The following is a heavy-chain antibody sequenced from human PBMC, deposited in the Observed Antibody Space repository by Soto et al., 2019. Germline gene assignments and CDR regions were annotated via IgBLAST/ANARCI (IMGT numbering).Heavy chain of an antibody. J-gene: IGHJ6*02. CDR1: GFTFSSYG. Sequence: QVQLVESGGGVVQPGRSLRLSCAASGFTFSSYGMHWVRQAPGKGLEWVAVISYDGSNKYYADSVKGRFTISGDNSKNTLYLQMSSLRAEDTAVYYCAKDRGLRGWSPRNYYYYGMDVWGQGTTVTVSS. CDR3: AKDRGLRGWSPRNYYYYGMDV. CDR2: ISYDGSNK. V-gene: IGHV3-30*18. D-gene: IGHD6-19*01.